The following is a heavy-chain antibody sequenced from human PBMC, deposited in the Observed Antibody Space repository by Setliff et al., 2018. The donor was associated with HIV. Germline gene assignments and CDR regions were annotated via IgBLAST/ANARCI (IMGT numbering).Heavy chain of an antibody. CDR2: IKEDGREK. CDR1: GFSFSNSW. CDR3: ARKLRPGHGMDV. Sequence: QPGGSLRLSCAASGFSFSNSWMTWVRQAPGKGLEWVATIKEDGREKYYADSVKGRFSISRDNAENSLYLQMSSLRAEDTAVYYCARKLRPGHGMDVWGQGTTVTVSS. V-gene: IGHV3-7*01. D-gene: IGHD3-10*01. J-gene: IGHJ6*02.